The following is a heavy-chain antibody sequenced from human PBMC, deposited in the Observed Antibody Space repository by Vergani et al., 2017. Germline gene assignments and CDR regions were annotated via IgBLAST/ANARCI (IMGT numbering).Heavy chain of an antibody. CDR3: AKVGRSEVAGTFGAFDI. D-gene: IGHD6-19*01. Sequence: EVQLLESGGGLVQPGGSLRLSCEASGFSFPGYAMSWVRQAPGKGLEWVSSVSGSSATPYYADSVKGRFIISRDNSKNTLFLHMNSLRPEDTAVYYCAKVGRSEVAGTFGAFDIWAKGQWSPSLQ. CDR1: GFSFPGYA. CDR2: VSGSSATP. V-gene: IGHV3-23*01. J-gene: IGHJ3*02.